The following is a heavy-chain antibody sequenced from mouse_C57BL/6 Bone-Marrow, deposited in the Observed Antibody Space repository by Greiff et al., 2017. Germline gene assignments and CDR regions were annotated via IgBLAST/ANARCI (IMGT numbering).Heavy chain of an antibody. V-gene: IGHV14-4*01. Sequence: VQLQQSGAELVRPGASVKLSCTASGFNIKDDYMHWVKQRPEQGLEWIGWIDPENGDTEYASKVQGKATITADTSSNTAYLQLSSLTSEDTAVYYCTTDYSNYVGVSWFAYWGQGTLVTVSA. D-gene: IGHD2-5*01. J-gene: IGHJ3*01. CDR1: GFNIKDDY. CDR3: TTDYSNYVGVSWFAY. CDR2: IDPENGDT.